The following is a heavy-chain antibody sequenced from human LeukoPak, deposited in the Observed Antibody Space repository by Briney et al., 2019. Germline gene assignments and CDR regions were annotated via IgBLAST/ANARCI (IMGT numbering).Heavy chain of an antibody. V-gene: IGHV4-39*07. CDR1: GGSIRSSYYY. Sequence: SETLSLTCTVSGGSIRSSYYYWGWIRQPPGKGLEWIGSIYDSGSTYYNSSLKSRVTISVDTSKNQFSLKLSSVTAADTAVYYCARDSSGWYATKDWGQGTLVTVSS. D-gene: IGHD6-19*01. CDR2: IYDSGST. CDR3: ARDSSGWYATKD. J-gene: IGHJ4*02.